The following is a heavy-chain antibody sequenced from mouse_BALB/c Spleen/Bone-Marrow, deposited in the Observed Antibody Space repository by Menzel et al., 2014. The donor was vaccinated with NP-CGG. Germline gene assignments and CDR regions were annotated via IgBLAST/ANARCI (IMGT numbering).Heavy chain of an antibody. CDR2: IDPETGGN. V-gene: IGHV1-15*01. CDR3: TRIWDDCFDY. D-gene: IGHD4-1*01. Sequence: VQLQQSGAELVRRGASVTPSSKASGYTFTDYEIHWVKQTPVHGLEWIGVIDPETGGNAYNQKFKGKATLTADKSSSTAYIELRSVPAEVSAVYYGTRIWDDCFDYWGQGPTRT. CDR1: GYTFTDYE. J-gene: IGHJ2*01.